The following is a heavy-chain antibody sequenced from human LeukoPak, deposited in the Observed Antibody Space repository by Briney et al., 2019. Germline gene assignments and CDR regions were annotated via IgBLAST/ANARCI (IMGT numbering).Heavy chain of an antibody. CDR2: ISSSGSTI. CDR1: GFTVSSNY. Sequence: GGSLRLSCAASGFTVSSNYMSWVRQAPGKGLEWVSYISSSGSTIYYADSVKGRFTISRDNSKNTLYLQMNSLRAEDTAVYYCASEIIFGSFDYWGQGTLVTVSS. CDR3: ASEIIFGSFDY. D-gene: IGHD3-3*01. J-gene: IGHJ4*02. V-gene: IGHV3-48*01.